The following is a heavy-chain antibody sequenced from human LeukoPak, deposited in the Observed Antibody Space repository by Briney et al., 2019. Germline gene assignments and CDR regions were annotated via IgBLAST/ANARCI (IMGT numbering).Heavy chain of an antibody. D-gene: IGHD1-1*01. CDR1: GGSISTYY. V-gene: IGHV4-59*08. CDR3: ARRHATMDVIDAFDI. Sequence: PSETLSLTCTVSGGSISTYYWSWIRQPPGKGLEWIGYISYSVYTNYNPSLKSRVTISIDTSKNQFSLKLSSVTAADTAVYYCARRHATMDVIDAFDIWGQGTMVTVSS. J-gene: IGHJ3*02. CDR2: ISYSVYT.